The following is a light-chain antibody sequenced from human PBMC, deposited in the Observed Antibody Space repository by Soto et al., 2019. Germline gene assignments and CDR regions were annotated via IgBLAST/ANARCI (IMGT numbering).Light chain of an antibody. CDR2: DVI. CDR1: NSDVGGYNY. J-gene: IGLJ1*01. V-gene: IGLV2-11*01. CDR3: CSYAGSYTYV. Sequence: QSALTQPRSVSGSPGQSVTISCTGTNSDVGGYNYVSWYQQHPGTALKLMIYDVIKRPSGVPDRFSGSKSGNTASLTISGLQAEDEADYFCCSYAGSYTYVFGTGTKVTVL.